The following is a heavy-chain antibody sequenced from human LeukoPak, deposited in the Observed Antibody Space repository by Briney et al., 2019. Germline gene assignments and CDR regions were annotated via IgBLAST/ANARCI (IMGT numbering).Heavy chain of an antibody. V-gene: IGHV3-21*01. CDR1: GFTFSRYS. D-gene: IGHD6-13*01. J-gene: IGHJ4*02. CDR2: ISSSSSYI. CDR3: ARAAGRWVDY. Sequence: GGSLRLSCAASGFTFSRYSMNWVRQAPGKGLEWVASISSSSSYIYYADSVKGRFTISRDNSKNTLYLQMNSLRAEDTAVYYCARAAGRWVDYWGQGTLVTVSS.